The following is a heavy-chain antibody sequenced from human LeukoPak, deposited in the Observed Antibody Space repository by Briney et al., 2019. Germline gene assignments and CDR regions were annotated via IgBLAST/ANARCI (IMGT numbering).Heavy chain of an antibody. CDR3: AIGYCSSTSCYGLFDY. CDR1: GGSISSSSYY. D-gene: IGHD2-2*03. V-gene: IGHV4-39*01. Sequence: KASETLSLTCTVSGGSISSSSYYWGWIRQPPGKGLEWIGSIYYSGSTYYNPSLKSRVTISVDTSKNQFSLKLSSVTAADTAVYYCAIGYCSSTSCYGLFDYWGQGTLVTVSS. J-gene: IGHJ4*02. CDR2: IYYSGST.